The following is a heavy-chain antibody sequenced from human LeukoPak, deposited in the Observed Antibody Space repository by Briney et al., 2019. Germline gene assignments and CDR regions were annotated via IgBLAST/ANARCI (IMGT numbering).Heavy chain of an antibody. V-gene: IGHV3-74*01. CDR3: AREYSYDSSGYYPWDY. CDR2: INSDGSST. J-gene: IGHJ4*02. Sequence: GGSLRLSCVASPCTFSSYWMHWVRQAPGKGLVWVSRINSDGSSTTYADSVKGRFTISRDNAENTLYLQMNSLRAEDTAMYYCAREYSYDSSGYYPWDYWGQGTLVTVSS. CDR1: PCTFSSYW. D-gene: IGHD3-22*01.